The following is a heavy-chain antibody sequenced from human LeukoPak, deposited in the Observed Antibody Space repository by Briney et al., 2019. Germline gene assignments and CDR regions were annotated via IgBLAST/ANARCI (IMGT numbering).Heavy chain of an antibody. J-gene: IGHJ4*02. Sequence: GGSLRLSCSASGLTVTNAWMNWVRQAPGEGLDWVGRIASKTDGGATDYAAPVKGRFTISRDDSKNTLNLQMNSLKTEDTAVYYCTTGVRGDWGQGTLVTVSS. V-gene: IGHV3-15*07. CDR1: GLTVTNAW. D-gene: IGHD3-10*01. CDR3: TTGVRGD. CDR2: IASKTDGGAT.